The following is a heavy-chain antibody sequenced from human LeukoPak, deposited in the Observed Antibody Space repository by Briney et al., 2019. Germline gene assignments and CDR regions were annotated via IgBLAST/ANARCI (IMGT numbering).Heavy chain of an antibody. CDR1: GGSIGIYY. Sequence: PSETLSLTCTVPGGSIGIYYWSWIRQPAGKGLEWIGRIYNSGRTKYSPSLESRVTMSIDTSKNQFSLKLSSVSAADTAVYYCARVAMYEFFFDYWGQGTLVTVSS. J-gene: IGHJ4*02. CDR2: IYNSGRT. D-gene: IGHD2-8*01. CDR3: ARVAMYEFFFDY. V-gene: IGHV4-4*07.